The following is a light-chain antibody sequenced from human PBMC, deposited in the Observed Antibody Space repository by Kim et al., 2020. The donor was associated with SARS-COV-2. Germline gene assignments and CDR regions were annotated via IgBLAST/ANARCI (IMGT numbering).Light chain of an antibody. CDR3: LLYYGGANLV. CDR2: SVR. J-gene: IGLJ2*01. CDR1: TGTVPSGYY. V-gene: IGLV7-43*01. Sequence: TVTLPCTSGTGTVPSGYYPTWFQQKPGQPPRALIYSVRNRHSWTPARFSGSLLGGKAVLTVSGVQPEDEADYYCLLYYGGANLVFGGGTQLTVL.